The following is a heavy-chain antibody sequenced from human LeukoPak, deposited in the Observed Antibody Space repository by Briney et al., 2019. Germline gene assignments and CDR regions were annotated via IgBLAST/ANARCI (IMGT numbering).Heavy chain of an antibody. CDR2: IYSGGST. J-gene: IGHJ4*02. V-gene: IGHV3-66*02. CDR3: ARDLCSYDSSGYYVY. D-gene: IGHD3-22*01. Sequence: PGGSLRLSCAASGFTVSSNYMSWVRQAPGKGLEWVSVIYSGGSTYYADSVKGRFTISRDNSKNTLYLQMNSLRAEDTAVYYCARDLCSYDSSGYYVYWGQGTLVTVSS. CDR1: GFTVSSNY.